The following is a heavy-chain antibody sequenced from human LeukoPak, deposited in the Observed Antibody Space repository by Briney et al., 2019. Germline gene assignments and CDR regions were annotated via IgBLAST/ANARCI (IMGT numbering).Heavy chain of an antibody. V-gene: IGHV4-4*07. CDR3: ATSARGVIRGYYMDV. D-gene: IGHD3-10*01. CDR2: IYTSGSI. CDR1: GGSISSYY. J-gene: IGHJ6*03. Sequence: PSETLSLTCTVSGGSISSYYWSWIRQPAGKGLEWIGRIYTSGSINYNPSLKSRVTMSVDTSKNQFSLKLSSATAADTAVYYCATSARGVIRGYYMDVWGKGTTVTISS.